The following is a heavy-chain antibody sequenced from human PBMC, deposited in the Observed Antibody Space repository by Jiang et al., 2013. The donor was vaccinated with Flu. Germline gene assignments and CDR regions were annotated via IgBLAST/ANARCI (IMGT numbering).Heavy chain of an antibody. Sequence: YWIGWVRQMPGKGLEWMGMIYPGDSETTYSPSFQGRVTISADRSISTAHLQWSSLRASDTAIYYCARGVAAAGLYYFDYWGQGTLVTVSS. D-gene: IGHD6-13*01. J-gene: IGHJ4*02. V-gene: IGHV5-51*01. CDR3: ARGVAAAGLYYFDY. CDR1: YW. CDR2: IYPGDSET.